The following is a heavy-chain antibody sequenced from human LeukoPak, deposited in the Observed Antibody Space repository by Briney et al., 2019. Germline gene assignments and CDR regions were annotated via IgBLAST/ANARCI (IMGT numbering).Heavy chain of an antibody. Sequence: PSETLSLTCTVSGGSISTYYWSWIRQPPGERLEWIGYIDYSGDTNYNPSLNSRVTISVDTSKNQVSLKLNSLTAADTAVYYCARSTYYGSGNDFWGQGIPVTVS. CDR3: ARSTYYGSGNDF. V-gene: IGHV4-59*01. J-gene: IGHJ4*02. CDR2: IDYSGDT. D-gene: IGHD3-10*01. CDR1: GGSISTYY.